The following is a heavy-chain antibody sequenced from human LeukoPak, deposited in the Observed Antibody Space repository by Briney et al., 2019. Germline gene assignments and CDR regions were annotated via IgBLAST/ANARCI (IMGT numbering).Heavy chain of an antibody. CDR1: GFTFSSYA. CDR2: ISGSGGST. CDR3: AKDRSDLVGATVFDY. Sequence: GGSLRLSCAASGFTFSSYAMSWVRQAPGKGLEWVSAISGSGGSTYYADSVKGRFTISRDNSKNTLYLQMNSLRAEDTAVYYCAKDRSDLVGATVFDYWGQGTLVTVSS. V-gene: IGHV3-23*01. D-gene: IGHD1-26*01. J-gene: IGHJ4*02.